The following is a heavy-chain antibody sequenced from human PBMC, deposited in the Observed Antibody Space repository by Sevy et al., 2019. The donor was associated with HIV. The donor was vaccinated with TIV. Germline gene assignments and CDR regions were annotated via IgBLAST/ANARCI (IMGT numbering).Heavy chain of an antibody. J-gene: IGHJ6*02. CDR1: GFTLSDYS. D-gene: IGHD2-21*01. Sequence: GGSLRLSCAASGFTLSDYSMSWVRQAPGKGLEWVSSISGSGRNINYADSVKGRFTVSRDNAKNSLYLQMNSLRAEDTAVYYCARDHGNDGDLWDYYYFAMDVWGQGTTVTVSS. V-gene: IGHV3-11*01. CDR3: ARDHGNDGDLWDYYYFAMDV. CDR2: ISGSGRNI.